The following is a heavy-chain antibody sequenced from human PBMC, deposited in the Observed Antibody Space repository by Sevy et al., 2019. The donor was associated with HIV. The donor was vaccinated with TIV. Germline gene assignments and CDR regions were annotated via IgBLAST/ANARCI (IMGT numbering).Heavy chain of an antibody. V-gene: IGHV4-30-4*01. CDR3: AGAEYYYGNCGYFRPYYFDY. CDR2: IYDSGST. Sequence: SETLSLTCTVSGGSISSGDYYWSWIRQPPGKGLEWIGYIYDSGSTYYNPSLKCRATISVDTSNNQFALKLSSETDADTAMYYYAGAEYYYGNCGYFRPYYFDYWGQGTLVTVSS. J-gene: IGHJ4*02. D-gene: IGHD3-22*01. CDR1: GGSISSGDYY.